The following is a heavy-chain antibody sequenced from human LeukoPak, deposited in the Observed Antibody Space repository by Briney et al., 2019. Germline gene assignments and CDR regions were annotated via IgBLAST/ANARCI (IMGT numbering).Heavy chain of an antibody. CDR3: ARRIQVQTTLDC. J-gene: IGHJ4*02. CDR1: GFIFSNYW. V-gene: IGHV3-7*01. D-gene: IGHD2-15*01. Sequence: GGSLRLSCAASGFIFSNYWMSWVRQAPGKGLEWVANIKEDGSETYYVDSVKGRFTISRDNAKNSLDLQMNSLRAEDTAVYYCARRIQVQTTLDCWGQGTLVTVSS. CDR2: IKEDGSET.